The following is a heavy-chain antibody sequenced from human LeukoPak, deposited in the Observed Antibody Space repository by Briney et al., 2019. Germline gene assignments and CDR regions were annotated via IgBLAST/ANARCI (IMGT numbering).Heavy chain of an antibody. CDR3: AKDPIVGAPYWYFDL. CDR1: GFTFSDYY. CDR2: MSSGGSTI. J-gene: IGHJ2*01. V-gene: IGHV3-11*01. Sequence: GGSLRLSCAASGFTFSDYYMAWIRQAPGKGLEWLSYMSSGGSTINYADSVKGRFTISRDNSKNTLYLQMNSLRAEDTAVYYCAKDPIVGAPYWYFDLWGRGTLVTVSS. D-gene: IGHD1-26*01.